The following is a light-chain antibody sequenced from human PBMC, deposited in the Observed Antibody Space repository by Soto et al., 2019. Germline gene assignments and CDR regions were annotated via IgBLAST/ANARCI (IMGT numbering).Light chain of an antibody. CDR1: QCIRSD. V-gene: IGKV1-6*01. CDR2: GTS. Sequence: AIQMTQSPSSLSASVGDRVTITCRASQCIRSDLGWYQQRPGEAPKLLIYGTSSLQSGVPSRFSGSGSGTDFTLTISSLQPEDFATYYCLQDYDYPRTFGQGTKVEI. J-gene: IGKJ1*01. CDR3: LQDYDYPRT.